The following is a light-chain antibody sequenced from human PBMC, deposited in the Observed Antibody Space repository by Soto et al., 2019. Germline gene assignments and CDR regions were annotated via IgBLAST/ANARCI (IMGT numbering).Light chain of an antibody. V-gene: IGKV3-15*01. CDR3: QQYNNWPRT. CDR2: GAS. CDR1: QSVSSN. J-gene: IGKJ2*01. Sequence: EIVMTQSPTSLSVSPGQRATLSCRASQSVSSNLAWYQQKPGQAPRLLIYGASTRATGIPARFSGSGSGTEFTLTIGSLQSEAFAVYYCQQYNNWPRTFGQGTKLEI.